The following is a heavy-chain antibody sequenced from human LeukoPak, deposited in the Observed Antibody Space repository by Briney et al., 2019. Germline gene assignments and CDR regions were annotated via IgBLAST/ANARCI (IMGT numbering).Heavy chain of an antibody. V-gene: IGHV4-59*08. CDR2: IYSSGST. CDR1: GGSISSYH. CDR3: GRLVYTSNWYKIDY. D-gene: IGHD1/OR15-1a*01. Sequence: PSETLSLTCTVSGGSISSYHWSGIRQPPGKGLEWIGYIYSSGSTNYNPSLESRVNISVETPKKQTSLKLNSLTPPETAGFFWGRLVYTSNWYKIDYWGEGSLVTASS. J-gene: IGHJ4*02.